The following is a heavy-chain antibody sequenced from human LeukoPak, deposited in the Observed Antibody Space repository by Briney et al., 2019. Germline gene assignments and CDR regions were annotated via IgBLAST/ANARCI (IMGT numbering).Heavy chain of an antibody. D-gene: IGHD6-19*01. J-gene: IGHJ4*02. Sequence: SETLSLTCTVSGGSISSYYWSWIRQPPGKGLEWIGYIYYSGSTNYNPSLKSRVTISVDTSKNQFSLKLSSVTAADTAVYYCARHGHLGIAVAGPTFDYWGQGTLVTFSS. CDR2: IYYSGST. V-gene: IGHV4-59*08. CDR3: ARHGHLGIAVAGPTFDY. CDR1: GGSISSYY.